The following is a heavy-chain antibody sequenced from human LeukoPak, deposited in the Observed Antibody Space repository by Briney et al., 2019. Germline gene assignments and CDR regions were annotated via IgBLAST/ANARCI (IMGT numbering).Heavy chain of an antibody. CDR2: MYTSGST. V-gene: IGHV4-4*07. Sequence: SETLFLTCTVSGGSISSYYWNWIRQPAGKGLEWIGRMYTSGSTNYNPSLKSRVTMSVDTSNIQFSLKLSSVTAADTAVYYCARTDYYDLWRGGYWGQGTLVTVSS. J-gene: IGHJ4*02. CDR1: GGSISSYY. CDR3: ARTDYYDLWRGGY. D-gene: IGHD3-3*01.